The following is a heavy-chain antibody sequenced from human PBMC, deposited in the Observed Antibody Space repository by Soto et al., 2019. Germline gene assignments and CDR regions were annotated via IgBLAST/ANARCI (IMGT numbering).Heavy chain of an antibody. V-gene: IGHV4-34*01. CDR3: ARARSSVPSRRGIGYYGMDV. CDR1: GGSFSGYY. D-gene: IGHD2-2*03. CDR2: INHCGIT. Sequence: QVQLQQWGAGLLKPSETLSLTCVVNGGSFSGYYWSWVRLPPGKGLEWIGEINHCGITDSNPSLTSRVTISVDGSRNQFSLNLTSVTAADTAVYFCARARSSVPSRRGIGYYGMDVWGQGTTVTVSS. J-gene: IGHJ6*02.